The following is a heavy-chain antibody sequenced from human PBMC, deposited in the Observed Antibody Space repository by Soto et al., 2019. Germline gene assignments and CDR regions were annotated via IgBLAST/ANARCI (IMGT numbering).Heavy chain of an antibody. V-gene: IGHV1-18*04. J-gene: IGHJ6*02. D-gene: IGHD3-3*01. CDR1: GYTFTNHG. CDR3: ARDEGHLLRFSYGMDV. Sequence: GASVKVSCKTSGYTFTNHGINWVRQAPGQGLEWMGWINPYNANTNYAQKLQGRVTLTIVTSTSTASMELSSLRSDDTAVYYCARDEGHLLRFSYGMDVWGQGTTVTVSS. CDR2: INPYNANT.